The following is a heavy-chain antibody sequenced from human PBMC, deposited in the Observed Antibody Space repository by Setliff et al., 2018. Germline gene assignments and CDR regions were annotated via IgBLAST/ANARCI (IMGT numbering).Heavy chain of an antibody. CDR2: ISTNNGKT. CDR3: ARDAPYTNTWRYFDH. J-gene: IGHJ4*02. D-gene: IGHD6-13*01. CDR1: GYTFISYG. V-gene: IGHV1-18*01. Sequence: ASVKVSCKASGYTFISYGISWLRQAPGQGFEWMGWISTNNGKTEYSQKVQGRVTMTTDRSTSTIYMELRSLRSNDTAMYYCARDAPYTNTWRYFDHWGQGTLVTVSS.